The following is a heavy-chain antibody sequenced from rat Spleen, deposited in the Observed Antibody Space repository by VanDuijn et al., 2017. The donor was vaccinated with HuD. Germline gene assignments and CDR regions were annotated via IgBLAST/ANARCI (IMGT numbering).Heavy chain of an antibody. J-gene: IGHJ3*01. CDR2: ISPSGVT. V-gene: IGHV5S13*01. CDR3: AKEGDGGYSSYPNWFAY. Sequence: EVQLVESGGGLVQPGRSLKLSCAASGFIFSNFDMAWVRQAPTKGLEWVASISPSGVTYYRDSVKGRFTISRDYAKNTLFLQMDSLRSEDTATYYCAKEGDGGYSSYPNWFAYWGQGTLVTVSS. CDR1: GFIFSNFD. D-gene: IGHD1-8*01.